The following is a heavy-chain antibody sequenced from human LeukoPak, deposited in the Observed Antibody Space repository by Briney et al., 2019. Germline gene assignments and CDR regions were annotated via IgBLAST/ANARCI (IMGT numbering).Heavy chain of an antibody. CDR1: GGSISSSSYY. Sequence: SETLSLTCTVSGGSISSSSYYWGWVRQPPGKGLEWIGSIYYSGSTYYNPSLKSRVTISVDTSKNQFSLKLSSVTAADTAVYSCARHPKPGMAHFDYWGQGTLVTVSS. V-gene: IGHV4-39*01. CDR2: IYYSGST. CDR3: ARHPKPGMAHFDY. D-gene: IGHD5-24*01. J-gene: IGHJ4*02.